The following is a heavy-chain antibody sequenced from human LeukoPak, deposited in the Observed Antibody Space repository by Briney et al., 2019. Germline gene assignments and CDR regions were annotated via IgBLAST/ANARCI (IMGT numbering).Heavy chain of an antibody. CDR2: IRSQAYGGTI. V-gene: IGHV3-49*04. CDR1: GFTFGHYA. Sequence: GGSLRLSCTGSGFTFGHYALAWVRQAPGKGLEWLGFIRSQAYGGTIEYAASVKGRFTISRDDSKSIAYLQMNSLKTEDTAVYYCTRDTGHDYGDYPFDYWGQGTLVTVSS. D-gene: IGHD4-17*01. CDR3: TRDTGHDYGDYPFDY. J-gene: IGHJ4*02.